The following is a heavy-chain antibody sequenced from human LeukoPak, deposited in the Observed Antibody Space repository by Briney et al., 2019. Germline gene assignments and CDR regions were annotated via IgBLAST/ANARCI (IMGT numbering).Heavy chain of an antibody. CDR2: ISVYNGNT. CDR3: ARAKHYSDSSTNFDY. Sequence: ASVKVSCKASGYTFTSYGISWVRQAPGQGLEWMGWISVYNGNTNYGQKLQGRVTMTTDTSTSTAYMELRSLRSDDTAVYYCARAKHYSDSSTNFDYWGRGTLVTASS. J-gene: IGHJ4*02. D-gene: IGHD3-22*01. V-gene: IGHV1-18*01. CDR1: GYTFTSYG.